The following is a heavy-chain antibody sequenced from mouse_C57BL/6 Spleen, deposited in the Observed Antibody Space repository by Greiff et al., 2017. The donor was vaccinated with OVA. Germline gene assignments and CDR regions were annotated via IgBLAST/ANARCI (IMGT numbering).Heavy chain of an antibody. J-gene: IGHJ3*01. Sequence: EVKLEESGGGLVQPGGSMKLSCVASGFTFSNYWMNWVRQSPEKGLEWVAQIRLKSDNYATHYAESVKGRFTISRDDSKSSVYLQMNNLRAEDTGIYYCTGIYDGYFAWFAYWGQGTLVTVSA. V-gene: IGHV6-3*01. D-gene: IGHD2-3*01. CDR3: TGIYDGYFAWFAY. CDR1: GFTFSNYW. CDR2: IRLKSDNYAT.